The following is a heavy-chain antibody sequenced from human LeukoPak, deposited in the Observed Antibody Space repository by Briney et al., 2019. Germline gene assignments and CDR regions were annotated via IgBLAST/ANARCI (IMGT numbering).Heavy chain of an antibody. J-gene: IGHJ4*02. CDR1: GGSISSGGYY. CDR3: ARVITMVRGVLDY. V-gene: IGHV4-31*03. CDR2: IYYSGST. D-gene: IGHD3-10*01. Sequence: SETLSLTCTVSGGSISSGGYYWSWIRQHPGKGLEWIGYIYYSGSTYYNPSLKSRVTISVDTSKNQFSLKLSSVTAADTAVYYCARVITMVRGVLDYWGQGTLVTVSS.